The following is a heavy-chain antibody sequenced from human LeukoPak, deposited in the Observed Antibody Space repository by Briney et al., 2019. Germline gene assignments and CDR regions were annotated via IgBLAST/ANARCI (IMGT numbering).Heavy chain of an antibody. D-gene: IGHD3-10*01. CDR3: ARAGYYGSGSYIYYYGMDV. CDR2: ISSSSSYI. J-gene: IGHJ6*02. Sequence: ETLSLTCAVYGGSFSGYYWSWIRQPPGKGLEWVSSISSSSSYIYYADSVKGRFTISRDNAKNSLYLQMNSLRAEDTAVYYCARAGYYGSGSYIYYYGMDVWGQGTTVTVSS. CDR1: GGSFSGYY. V-gene: IGHV3-21*01.